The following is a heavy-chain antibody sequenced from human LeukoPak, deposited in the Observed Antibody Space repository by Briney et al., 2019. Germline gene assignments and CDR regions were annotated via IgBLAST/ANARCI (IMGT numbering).Heavy chain of an antibody. CDR2: INHSGST. D-gene: IGHD3-10*01. CDR3: ARGRVFQH. Sequence: SETLSLTCTVSGGSISSGGYYWSWIRQHPGKGLEWIGEINHSGSTNYNPSLKSRVTISVDTSKNQFSLKLSSVTAADTAVYYCARGRVFQHWGQGTLVTVSS. J-gene: IGHJ1*01. CDR1: GGSISSGGYY. V-gene: IGHV4-39*07.